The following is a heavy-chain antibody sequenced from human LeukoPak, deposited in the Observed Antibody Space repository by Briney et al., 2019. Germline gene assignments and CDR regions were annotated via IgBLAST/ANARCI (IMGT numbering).Heavy chain of an antibody. CDR3: ANPLRVYHYYYMDV. Sequence: GGSLRLSCAASGFTFSSYAMSWVRQAPGKGLEWVSAISGSGGSTYYADSVKGRFTISRDNSKNTLYLQMNSLRAEDTAVYYCANPLRVYHYYYMDVWGKGTTVTVSS. V-gene: IGHV3-23*01. CDR2: ISGSGGST. CDR1: GFTFSSYA. J-gene: IGHJ6*03.